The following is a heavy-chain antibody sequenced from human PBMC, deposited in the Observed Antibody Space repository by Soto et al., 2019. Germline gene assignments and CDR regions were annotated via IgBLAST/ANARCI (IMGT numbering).Heavy chain of an antibody. J-gene: IGHJ4*02. V-gene: IGHV1-2*02. CDR2: ISPKSGGA. CDR3: AYVGGYSTGDYSFDL. CDR1: GCTFSDYY. D-gene: IGHD4-4*01. Sequence: ASVEVSCKAGGCTFSDYYIQWVRQAPGQGLEYMGWISPKSGGAAYAQKFRGRVTMTRDTSVNLAYLHLSSLTSDDTALYYCAYVGGYSTGDYSFDLWGQGTPVTVSS.